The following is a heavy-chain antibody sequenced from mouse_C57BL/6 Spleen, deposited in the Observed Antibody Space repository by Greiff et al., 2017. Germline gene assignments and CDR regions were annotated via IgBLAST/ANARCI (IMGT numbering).Heavy chain of an antibody. CDR1: GYTFTSYG. CDR3: ASGDGYWFAY. Sequence: VQLQQSGAELARPGTSVKLSCKASGYTFTSYGISWVQQRPGQGLEWIGEIYPRSGNTYYNEKFKGKATLTADKSSSTAYMELRSLTSEDSAVYFCASGDGYWFAYWGQGTLVTVSA. D-gene: IGHD2-3*01. J-gene: IGHJ3*01. V-gene: IGHV1-81*01. CDR2: IYPRSGNT.